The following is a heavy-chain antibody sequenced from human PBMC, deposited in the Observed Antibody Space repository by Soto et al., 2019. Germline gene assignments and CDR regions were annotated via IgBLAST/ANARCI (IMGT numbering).Heavy chain of an antibody. Sequence: AASVKVSCKASGGTFSSYTISWVRQAPGQGLEWMGRIIPILGIANYAQKFQGRVTITADKSTSTAYMELSSLRSEDTAVYYCARAARIQYYMDVWGKGTTVTVSS. D-gene: IGHD5-18*01. CDR2: IIPILGIA. V-gene: IGHV1-69*02. CDR3: ARAARIQYYMDV. J-gene: IGHJ6*03. CDR1: GGTFSSYT.